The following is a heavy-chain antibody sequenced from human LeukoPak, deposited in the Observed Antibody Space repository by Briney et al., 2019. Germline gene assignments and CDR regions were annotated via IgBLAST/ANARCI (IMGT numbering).Heavy chain of an antibody. Sequence: GSLRLSCAAPGFTFSSYAMSWIRQPPGKGLEWIGEINHSGSTNYNPSLKSRVTISVDTSKNQFSLKLSSVTAADTAVYYCARCAIYIAARCNYWGQGTLVTVSS. V-gene: IGHV4-34*01. D-gene: IGHD6-6*01. J-gene: IGHJ4*02. CDR1: GFTFSSYA. CDR2: INHSGST. CDR3: ARCAIYIAARCNY.